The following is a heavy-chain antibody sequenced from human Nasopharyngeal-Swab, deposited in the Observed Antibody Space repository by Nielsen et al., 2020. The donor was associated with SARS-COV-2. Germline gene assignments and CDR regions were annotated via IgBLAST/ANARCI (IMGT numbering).Heavy chain of an antibody. Sequence: GGSLRPSCAASGFTFSSYGMHWVRQAPGKGLEWVAVIWYDGSNKYYADSVKGRFTISRDNSKNTLYLQMNSLRAEDTAVYYCARGSLPYYDFWSGYTGSNYYYGMDVWGQGTTVTVSS. CDR3: ARGSLPYYDFWSGYTGSNYYYGMDV. CDR1: GFTFSSYG. J-gene: IGHJ6*02. V-gene: IGHV3-33*08. D-gene: IGHD3-3*01. CDR2: IWYDGSNK.